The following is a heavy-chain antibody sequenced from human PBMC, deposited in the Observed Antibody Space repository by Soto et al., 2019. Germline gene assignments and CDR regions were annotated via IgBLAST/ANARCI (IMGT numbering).Heavy chain of an antibody. D-gene: IGHD2-21*01. J-gene: IGHJ4*02. CDR3: AKAFCDTATCLPSFDY. V-gene: IGHV3-23*01. CDR1: GFTLRRYG. CDR2: ISETGDSK. Sequence: PGGSLRLSCAASGFTLRRYGMHWVRQAPGKGLEWVASISETGDSKKYADSVKGRFTISRDNSKKKLYLQMKSLRAEDTAVYFCAKAFCDTATCLPSFDYWGQGTLVTVSS.